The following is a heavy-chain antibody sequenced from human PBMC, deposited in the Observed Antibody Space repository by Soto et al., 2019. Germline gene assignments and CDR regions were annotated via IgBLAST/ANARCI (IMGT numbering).Heavy chain of an antibody. D-gene: IGHD3-22*01. CDR2: ISSYGGST. CDR1: GFTFSSYA. V-gene: IGHV3-64*01. J-gene: IGHJ4*02. Sequence: EVQLVESGGGLVQPGGSLRLSCAASGFTFSSYAMHWVRQAPGKGLEYVSAISSYGGSTYYANSVKGRFTISRDNSKKTLYLQMGSLRAEDMAVYYCERDPDSSGYSYFDYWGQGTLVTVSS. CDR3: ERDPDSSGYSYFDY.